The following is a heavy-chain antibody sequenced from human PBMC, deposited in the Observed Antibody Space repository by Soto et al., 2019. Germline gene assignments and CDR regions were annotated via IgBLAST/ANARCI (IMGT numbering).Heavy chain of an antibody. CDR1: GFTFSNAW. J-gene: IGHJ4*02. V-gene: IGHV3-15*01. CDR2: IKSKTDGGTT. D-gene: IGHD1-26*01. Sequence: GGSLRLSCAASGFTFSNAWMSWVRQAPGKGLEWVGRIKSKTDGGTTDYAAPVKGRFTISRDDSKNTLYLQMNSLKTEDTAVYYCTTGIVGATLSFDYWGQGTLVTVSS. CDR3: TTGIVGATLSFDY.